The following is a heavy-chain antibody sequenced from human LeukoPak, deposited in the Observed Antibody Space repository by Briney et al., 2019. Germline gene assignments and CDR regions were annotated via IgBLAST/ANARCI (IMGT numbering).Heavy chain of an antibody. D-gene: IGHD5-24*01. J-gene: IGHJ4*02. CDR3: TRDAYNFHDFAY. V-gene: IGHV3-30*01. Sequence: GRSLRLPYAVSEFTFRHLAMHWVRQAPGKGLEWGAVVSSHGNDGYYADSVTGRFTTSRDNSKNTLYLQIDSLRAEDTAIYYCTRDAYNFHDFAYWGQGTLVTVSS. CDR1: EFTFRHLA. CDR2: VSSHGNDG.